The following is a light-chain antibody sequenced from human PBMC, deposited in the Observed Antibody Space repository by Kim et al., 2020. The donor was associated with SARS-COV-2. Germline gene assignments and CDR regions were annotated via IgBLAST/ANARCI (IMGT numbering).Light chain of an antibody. CDR3: NSRDSSGNHWV. Sequence: SSELTQDPAVSVALGQTVRITCQGDSLRSYYASWYQQKPGQAPVLVIYGKNNRPSGIPDRFSGSSSGNTASLTITGAKAEDEADYYCNSRDSSGNHWVFC. CDR2: GKN. V-gene: IGLV3-19*01. CDR1: SLRSYY. J-gene: IGLJ3*02.